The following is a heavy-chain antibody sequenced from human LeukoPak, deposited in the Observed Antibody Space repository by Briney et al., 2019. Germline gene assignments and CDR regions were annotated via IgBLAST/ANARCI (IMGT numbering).Heavy chain of an antibody. CDR3: AAEGYDSSGYYYHY. CDR1: GFTFTSSA. CDR2: IVVGSGNT. D-gene: IGHD3-22*01. V-gene: IGHV1-58*02. Sequence: SVKVSCKASGFTFTSSAMQWVRQARGQRLEWIRWIVVGSGNTNYAQKFQERVTITRDMSTSTAYMELSSLRSEDTAVYYCAAEGYDSSGYYYHYWGQGTLVTVSS. J-gene: IGHJ4*02.